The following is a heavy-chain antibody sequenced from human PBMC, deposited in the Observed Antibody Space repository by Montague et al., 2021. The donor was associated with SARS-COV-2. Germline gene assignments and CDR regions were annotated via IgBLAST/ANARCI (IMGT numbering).Heavy chain of an antibody. D-gene: IGHD3-10*01. V-gene: IGHV4-34*01. Sequence: SETLSLTCAVYGGSLSGYYRSWIRQPPEKGLEWIGEINHSANTKYNPSLKSPVTISIDTSKNQFSLKMTSVTAADTATYYCASGIYPSGSYYNRYYYGLNIWGPGTTVIVSS. CDR3: ASGIYPSGSYYNRYYYGLNI. CDR1: GGSLSGYY. CDR2: INHSANT. J-gene: IGHJ6*02.